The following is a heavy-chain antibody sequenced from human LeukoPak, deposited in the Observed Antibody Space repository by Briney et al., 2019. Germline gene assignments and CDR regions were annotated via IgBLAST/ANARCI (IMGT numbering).Heavy chain of an antibody. CDR3: VREGTYFFASGSFQGYYFDN. J-gene: IGHJ4*02. CDR2: ISNDGTDK. D-gene: IGHD3-10*01. V-gene: IGHV3-30*03. Sequence: GGSLRLSCAASGFTFSSYAMSWVRQSPGKGLEWVAVISNDGTDKHHADSVKGRFTVSSDNSNHTVYLEMDRLRVEDTAIYYCVREGTYFFASGSFQGYYFDNWGQGTLVTVSS. CDR1: GFTFSSYA.